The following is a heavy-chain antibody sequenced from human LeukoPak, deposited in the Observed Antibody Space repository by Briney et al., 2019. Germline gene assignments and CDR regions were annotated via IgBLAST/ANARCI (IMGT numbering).Heavy chain of an antibody. CDR2: VYYSGST. CDR3: ARHGLSAWEGVLDGYFDL. CDR1: GGSISSSSYY. J-gene: IGHJ2*01. D-gene: IGHD1-26*01. V-gene: IGHV4-39*01. Sequence: SETLSLTCTVSGGSISSSSYYWGWIRQPPGKGLECIGSVYYSGSTYYNPSLKSRITISVDSSKNQFSLRLSSVTAADTAVYYCARHGLSAWEGVLDGYFDLWGRGTLVTVSS.